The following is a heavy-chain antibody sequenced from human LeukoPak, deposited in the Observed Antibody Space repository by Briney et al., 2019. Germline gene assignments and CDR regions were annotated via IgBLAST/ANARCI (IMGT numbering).Heavy chain of an antibody. D-gene: IGHD1-26*01. J-gene: IGHJ4*02. V-gene: IGHV3-48*04. CDR1: GFSFGSYG. CDR3: ARSHQRVGIEDY. CDR2: ISSSSSTI. Sequence: PGGSLRLSCAASGFSFGSYGIHWVRQAPGKGLEWLSYISSSSSTIYYADSVRGRFTISRDNAKNSLYLQINSLRADDTAVYYCARSHQRVGIEDYWGQGTLVTVSS.